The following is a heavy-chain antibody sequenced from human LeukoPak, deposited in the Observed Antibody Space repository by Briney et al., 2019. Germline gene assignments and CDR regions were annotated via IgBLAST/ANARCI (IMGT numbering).Heavy chain of an antibody. CDR1: GYTFTDYY. Sequence: SVKVSCKVSGYTFTDYYMHWVQQAPGQGLEWMGRIIPILGIANYAQKFQGRVTITADKSTSTAYMELSSLRSEDTAVYYCASAFHYYDILTGYYSGPFDYWGQGTLVTVSS. CDR2: IIPILGIA. D-gene: IGHD3-9*01. V-gene: IGHV1-69*02. J-gene: IGHJ4*02. CDR3: ASAFHYYDILTGYYSGPFDY.